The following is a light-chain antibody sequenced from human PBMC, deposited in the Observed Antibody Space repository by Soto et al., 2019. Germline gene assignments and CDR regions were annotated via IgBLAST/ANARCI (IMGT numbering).Light chain of an antibody. J-gene: IGLJ1*01. Sequence: QSGLTQPASVSGSPGQSITISCTGTSSDIGGYNYVSWSQQHPGKAPKLLIFEVSNRPSGVSSRFSGSKSGNTASLTISGLQAEDEADYYCSSYSSSSTYVFGTGTKSPS. CDR2: EVS. CDR3: SSYSSSSTYV. CDR1: SSDIGGYNY. V-gene: IGLV2-14*01.